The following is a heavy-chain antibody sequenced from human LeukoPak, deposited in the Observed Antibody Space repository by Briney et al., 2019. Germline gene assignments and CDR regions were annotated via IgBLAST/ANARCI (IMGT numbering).Heavy chain of an antibody. CDR1: GYTFTGYY. V-gene: IGHV1-2*02. D-gene: IGHD3-10*01. Sequence: ASVTVSCQASGYTFTGYYMHWVRQAPGQGREWMGWINPNSGGKNYAQKFRGRVTMTRDTSISTAYMELSRLRSDDTAVYYCAREVAYGAGFDYWGQGTLVTVSS. CDR3: AREVAYGAGFDY. J-gene: IGHJ4*02. CDR2: INPNSGGK.